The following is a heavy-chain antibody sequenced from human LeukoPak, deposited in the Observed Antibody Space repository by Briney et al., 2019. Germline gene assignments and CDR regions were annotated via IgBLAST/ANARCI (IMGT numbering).Heavy chain of an antibody. Sequence: QSGGSLRLSCAASGFTFSSFAMSWVRQAPGKGLDWVSSISGSGESTYYADYVKGRFTVSRDNSKNTLNLQLNSLRAEDTAVYYCAKDAIGQYRPYYFDRWGQGTLVTVSS. CDR1: GFTFSSFA. CDR3: AKDAIGQYRPYYFDR. V-gene: IGHV3-23*01. CDR2: ISGSGEST. J-gene: IGHJ4*02. D-gene: IGHD3-16*02.